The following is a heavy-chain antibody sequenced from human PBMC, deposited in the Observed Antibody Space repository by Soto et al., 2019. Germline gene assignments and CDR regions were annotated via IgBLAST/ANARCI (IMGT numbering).Heavy chain of an antibody. V-gene: IGHV4-34*01. CDR1: GGSFSGYY. CDR2: INHSGST. Sequence: PSETLSLTCAVYGGSFSGYYWSWIRQPPGKGLEWIGEINHSGSTNYNPSLKSRVTISVDTSKNQISLKLSSVTAADTAVYYCARGLKRRQGNNWFDPWGQGTLVTVSS. CDR3: ARGLKRRQGNNWFDP. J-gene: IGHJ5*02. D-gene: IGHD6-25*01.